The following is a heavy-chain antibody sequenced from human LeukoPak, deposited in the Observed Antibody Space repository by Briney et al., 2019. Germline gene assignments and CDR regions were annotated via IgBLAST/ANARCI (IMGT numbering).Heavy chain of an antibody. CDR2: INHSGGT. Sequence: SETLSRTCAVYGGSFSGYYWSWIRQPPGKGLEWIGEINHSGGTNYNPSLKSRVTISVDTSKNQFSLKLSSVTAADTAVYYCAGRRSCTSCYVTFDYWGQGTLVTVSS. V-gene: IGHV4-34*01. CDR1: GGSFSGYY. D-gene: IGHD2-2*01. CDR3: AGRRSCTSCYVTFDY. J-gene: IGHJ4*02.